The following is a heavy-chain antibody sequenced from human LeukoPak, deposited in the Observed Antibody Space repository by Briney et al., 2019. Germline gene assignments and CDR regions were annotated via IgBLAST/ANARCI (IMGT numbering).Heavy chain of an antibody. CDR3: ARGGELRHCHFDY. J-gene: IGHJ4*02. V-gene: IGHV1-2*02. Sequence: ASVKVSCKASGYTFTVYYMHWMRQAPGQGLEWMGWINPTSGGANYAQKFQGRVTMTRDTSISTAYMELSRLTSDDTAVYYCARGGELRHCHFDYWGQGTLVTVSS. CDR1: GYTFTVYY. D-gene: IGHD1-26*01. CDR2: INPTSGGA.